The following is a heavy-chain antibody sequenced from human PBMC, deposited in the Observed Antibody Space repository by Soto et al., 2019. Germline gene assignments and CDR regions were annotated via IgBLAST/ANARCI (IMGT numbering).Heavy chain of an antibody. CDR2: ISSSGGTI. CDR3: ARGGGTFDL. D-gene: IGHD1-26*01. Sequence: PGGSLRLSCAASGFTFSDYDMSWIRRAPGKGLEWVSYISSSGGTIYYADSVQARFTISRDNAKNSVVLQMNSLRAEDTAVYYCARGGGTFDLWGQGTLVTVSS. J-gene: IGHJ4*02. CDR1: GFTFSDYD. V-gene: IGHV3-11*01.